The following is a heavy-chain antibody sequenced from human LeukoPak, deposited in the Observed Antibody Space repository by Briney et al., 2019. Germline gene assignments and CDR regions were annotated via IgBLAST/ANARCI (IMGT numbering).Heavy chain of an antibody. D-gene: IGHD1-26*01. J-gene: IGHJ4*02. CDR1: GFTFSSYG. CDR2: IRYDGSNK. CDR3: AKDGGWELLFFDY. V-gene: IGHV3-30*02. Sequence: GGSLRLSCAASGFTFSSYGMHWVRQAPGKGLEWVAFIRYDGSNKYYADSEKGRFTISRDSSKNTLYLQMNSLRAEDTAVYYCAKDGGWELLFFDYWGQGTLVTVSS.